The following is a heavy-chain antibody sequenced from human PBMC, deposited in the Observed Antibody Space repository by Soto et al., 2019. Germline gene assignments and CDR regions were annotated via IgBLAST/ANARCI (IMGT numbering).Heavy chain of an antibody. D-gene: IGHD3-22*01. CDR2: TSYRAKWYN. J-gene: IGHJ4*02. CDR3: ASSDSSGFGIDY. V-gene: IGHV6-1*01. Sequence: QVQLQQSGRGLVKPSQTLSLTCDISGDSVSSNSAAWNWIRQSPSRGFEWLGRTSYRAKWYNDYAVSVKSRIAIHPDTSTDQFALRLHSVSPEDTALNYRASSDSSGFGIDYWGQGTLVTVSS. CDR1: GDSVSSNSAA.